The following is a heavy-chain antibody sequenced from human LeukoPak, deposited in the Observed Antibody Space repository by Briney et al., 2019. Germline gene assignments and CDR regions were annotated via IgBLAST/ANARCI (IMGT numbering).Heavy chain of an antibody. CDR3: ARSRFWSGYPHRITGTTGGFFDY. CDR1: GGTFSSYA. Sequence: ASVKVSCKASGGTFSSYAISWVRQAPGQGLEWMGGIIPIFGTANYAQKFQGRVTITADESTSTAYMELSSLRSEDTAVYYCARSRFWSGYPHRITGTTGGFFDYWGQGTLVTVSS. D-gene: IGHD1-7*01. J-gene: IGHJ4*02. V-gene: IGHV1-69*13. CDR2: IIPIFGTA.